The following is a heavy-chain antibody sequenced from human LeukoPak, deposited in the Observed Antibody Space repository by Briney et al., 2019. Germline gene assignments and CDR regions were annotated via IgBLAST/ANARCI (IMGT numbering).Heavy chain of an antibody. CDR2: IRYDGSNK. D-gene: IGHD5-12*01. J-gene: IGHJ4*02. CDR1: GFTFSSYG. CDR3: AKDGGYPRGVHFDY. Sequence: GGSLRLSCAASGFTFSSYGMHWVRQAPGKGLEWVAFIRYDGSNKYYADPVKGRFTISRDNSKNTLYLQMNSLRAEGTAVYYCAKDGGYPRGVHFDYWGQGTLVTVSS. V-gene: IGHV3-30*02.